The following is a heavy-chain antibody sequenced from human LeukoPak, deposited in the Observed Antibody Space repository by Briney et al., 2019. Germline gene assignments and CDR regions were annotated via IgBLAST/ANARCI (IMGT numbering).Heavy chain of an antibody. CDR1: GFTFSSYG. CDR2: ISYDGSNK. Sequence: GGSLRLSCAASGFTFSSYGMHWVRQAPGKGLEWVAVISYDGSNKYYADSVKGRFTISRDNSKNTLYLQMNSLRAEDTAVYYFAKYGEAADYWGQGTLVTVSS. V-gene: IGHV3-30*18. D-gene: IGHD4/OR15-4a*01. J-gene: IGHJ4*02. CDR3: AKYGEAADY.